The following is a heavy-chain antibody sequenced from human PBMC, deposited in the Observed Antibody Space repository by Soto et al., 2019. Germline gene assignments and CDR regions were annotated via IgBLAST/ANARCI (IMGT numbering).Heavy chain of an antibody. CDR1: GGSFSGYY. CDR3: ARSGQRITIFGVVTPDFDY. D-gene: IGHD3-3*01. CDR2: INHSGST. Sequence: PSETLSLTCAVYGGSFSGYYWSWIRQPPGKGLEWIGEINHSGSTNYNPSLKSRVTISVDTSKNQFSLKLSSVTAADTAVYYCARSGQRITIFGVVTPDFDYWGQGTLVTVSS. V-gene: IGHV4-34*01. J-gene: IGHJ4*02.